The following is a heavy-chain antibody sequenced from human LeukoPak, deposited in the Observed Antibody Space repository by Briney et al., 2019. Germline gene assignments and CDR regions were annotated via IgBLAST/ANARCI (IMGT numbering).Heavy chain of an antibody. CDR2: INHSGST. D-gene: IGHD1-26*01. CDR3: ARDPYSGRYGDYYYYYMDV. CDR1: GGSFSGYY. V-gene: IGHV4-34*01. J-gene: IGHJ6*03. Sequence: PSETLSLTCAVYGGSFSGYYWSWIRQPPGKGLEWIGEINHSGSTNYNPSLKSRVTISVDTSKNQFSLKLSSVTAADTAVYYCARDPYSGRYGDYYYYYMDVWGKGTTVTTSS.